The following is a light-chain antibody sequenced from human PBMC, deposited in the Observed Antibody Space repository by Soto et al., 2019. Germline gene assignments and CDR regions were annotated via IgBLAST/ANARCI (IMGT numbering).Light chain of an antibody. CDR3: QQYNSYSSYT. CDR1: PSISSW. V-gene: IGKV1-5*01. J-gene: IGKJ2*01. CDR2: DAS. Sequence: DIQMTQSPSTLSASVGARVTITCRASPSISSWLAWYQQKPGKAPKLLIYDASSLESGVPSRFSGSGSGTEFTLTISSLQPDDFATYYCQQYNSYSSYTFGQGTKLEIK.